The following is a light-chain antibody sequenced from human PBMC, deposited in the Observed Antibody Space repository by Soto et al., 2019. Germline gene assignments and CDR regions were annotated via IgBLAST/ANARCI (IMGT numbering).Light chain of an antibody. CDR1: QSISSY. Sequence: PITQSPASLSASVGDRVTITCRASQSISSYLNWYQQKPGKAPRLLIYAASSLQSGVPSRFSGSGSGTDLTITISRLKPEDCATYEGQQSYSTPITFGQGTRLEIK. CDR3: QQSYSTPIT. V-gene: IGKV1-39*01. CDR2: AAS. J-gene: IGKJ5*01.